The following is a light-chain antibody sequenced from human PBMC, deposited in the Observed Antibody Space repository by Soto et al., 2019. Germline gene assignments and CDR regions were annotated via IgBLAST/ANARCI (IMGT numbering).Light chain of an antibody. CDR1: SSDVGGYNY. Sequence: ALTQPASLSGSPGQSITISCTGTSSDVGGYNYVSWYQQNPGKAPKLMIYDVSNRPSGVSNRFSGSKSGNMASLTISGLQAEDEADYYCSSYTINRTYVFGTGTKVTVL. J-gene: IGLJ1*01. CDR3: SSYTINRTYV. CDR2: DVS. V-gene: IGLV2-14*01.